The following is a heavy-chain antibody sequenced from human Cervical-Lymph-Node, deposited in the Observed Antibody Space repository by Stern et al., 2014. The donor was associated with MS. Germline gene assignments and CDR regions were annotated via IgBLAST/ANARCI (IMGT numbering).Heavy chain of an antibody. CDR1: GYTLTTYH. V-gene: IGHV1-46*01. CDR2: INPSGGDT. CDR3: ARALSSGLWYFDC. J-gene: IGHJ4*02. D-gene: IGHD6-19*01. Sequence: QLGESGAEVKKPGASVQLSCKASGYTLTTYHMHWVRQAPGQGLEWMGVINPSGGDTTYAQRFQGRVTMTRDKSTNTIYMELSSLRSEDSAMYYCARALSSGLWYFDCWGQGTLVTVSS.